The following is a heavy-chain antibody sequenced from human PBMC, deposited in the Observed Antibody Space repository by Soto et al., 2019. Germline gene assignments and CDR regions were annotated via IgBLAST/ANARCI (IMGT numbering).Heavy chain of an antibody. D-gene: IGHD2-21*02. Sequence: EVQLLETGGGSVHVGGSLRLSCAVSGFNLRNYEMNWVRQVPGKGLEWISKISGSNNNIYYADSVQGRFTISRDNANNVLFLQMNSLRAEDTATYHCATEELCGAVCYFFKHWGQGTLVTVSS. J-gene: IGHJ4*02. V-gene: IGHV3-48*03. CDR3: ATEELCGAVCYFFKH. CDR1: GFNLRNYE. CDR2: ISGSNNNI.